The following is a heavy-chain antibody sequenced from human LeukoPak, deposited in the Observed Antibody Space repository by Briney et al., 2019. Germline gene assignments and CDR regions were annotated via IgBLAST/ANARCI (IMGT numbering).Heavy chain of an antibody. CDR3: ARRAGAYTHPYDY. CDR1: GFTFSNYA. Sequence: GGSLRLSCAASGFTFSNYAMSWVRQAPGKGLEWGSFIYSAGNTHYSDSVKGRFTISIDNSKNTLYLQMNSLRAEDTAVYYCARRAGAYTHPYDYWGQGTLVTVSS. D-gene: IGHD3-16*01. V-gene: IGHV3-53*01. J-gene: IGHJ4*02. CDR2: IYSAGNT.